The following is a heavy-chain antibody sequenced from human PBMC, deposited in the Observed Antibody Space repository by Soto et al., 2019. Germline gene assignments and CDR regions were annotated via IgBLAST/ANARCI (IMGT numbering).Heavy chain of an antibody. V-gene: IGHV3-30-3*01. D-gene: IGHD2-15*01. Sequence: QVQLVESGGGVVQPGGSLRLSCAASGFTFRNHAMHWVRQAPGKGLECLAVIAYDGSNAFYRDSVKGRFTISRDNSKNPLYLHMNSLRSEDTGVYYCARGDREDSLGVVGARPGEYGIDIWGQGTTVTVSS. CDR1: GFTFRNHA. CDR2: IAYDGSNA. J-gene: IGHJ6*02. CDR3: ARGDREDSLGVVGARPGEYGIDI.